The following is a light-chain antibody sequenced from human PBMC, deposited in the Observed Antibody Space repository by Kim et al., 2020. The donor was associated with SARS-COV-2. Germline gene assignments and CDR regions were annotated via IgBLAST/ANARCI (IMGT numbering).Light chain of an antibody. J-gene: IGLJ1*01. CDR1: TSNNGSTF. Sequence: PGQSVPLSCSATTSNNGSTFVYRYRQLPGTAPKRLHHRNNQRPSGVPDRVSGSKSGTSASLASSGLRSEDEADYYCAAWDDSLSGVFGPGTKVTVL. V-gene: IGLV1-47*01. CDR2: RNN. CDR3: AAWDDSLSGV.